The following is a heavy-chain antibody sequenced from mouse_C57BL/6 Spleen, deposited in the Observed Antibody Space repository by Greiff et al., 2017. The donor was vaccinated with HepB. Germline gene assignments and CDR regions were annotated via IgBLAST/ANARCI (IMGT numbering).Heavy chain of an antibody. CDR3: ARPTYYYAMDY. CDR1: GFTFSDYY. V-gene: IGHV5-12*01. CDR2: ISNGGGST. J-gene: IGHJ4*01. Sequence: EVHLVESGGGLVQPGGSLKLSCAASGFTFSDYYMYWVRQTPEKRLEWVAYISNGGGSTYYPDTVKGRFTISRDNAKNTLYLQMSRLKSEDTAMYYCARPTYYYAMDYWGQGTSVTVSS.